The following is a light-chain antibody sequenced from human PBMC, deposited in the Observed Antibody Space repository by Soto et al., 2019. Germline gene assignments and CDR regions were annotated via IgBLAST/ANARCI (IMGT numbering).Light chain of an antibody. CDR1: NIGSKS. CDR3: QVWDSTSDHAGL. V-gene: IGLV3-21*04. Sequence: SYELTQPPSVSVAPGKTARITCGGDNIGSKSVQWYQQKPGQAPVLVIYYDRERPSGIPERFSGSNSGNTATLTISRVEAGDEGDYHCQVWDSTSDHAGLFGGGTKVTVL. J-gene: IGLJ2*01. CDR2: YDR.